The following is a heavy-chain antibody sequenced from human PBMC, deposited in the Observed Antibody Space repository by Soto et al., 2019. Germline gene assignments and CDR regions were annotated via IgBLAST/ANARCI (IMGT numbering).Heavy chain of an antibody. CDR1: GFTFSSYS. D-gene: IGHD4-4*01. CDR2: ISSSSSYI. V-gene: IGHV3-21*01. J-gene: IGHJ6*02. Sequence: GGSLRLSCAASGFTFSSYSMNWVRQAPGKGLEWVSNISSSSSYIHYVDSVKGRFTISRDNAKNSLYLQMNSLRAEDTDVYYCARDQPSRGYSKYMSMDVWGQGTTVTVSS. CDR3: ARDQPSRGYSKYMSMDV.